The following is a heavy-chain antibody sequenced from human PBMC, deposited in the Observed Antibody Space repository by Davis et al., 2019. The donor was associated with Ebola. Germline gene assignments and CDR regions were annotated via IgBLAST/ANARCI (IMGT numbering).Heavy chain of an antibody. D-gene: IGHD3-9*01. Sequence: GGSLRLSCAGSGFRFRDYGMHWVRQPPGKGLEWVAVISYDSRQESFSDSVRGRFTVSRDNSKKMFYLQMNSLRVEDTGLYYCARDRGSDWYFDLWGQGTLVTVSS. J-gene: IGHJ4*02. CDR3: ARDRGSDWYFDL. CDR1: GFRFRDYG. V-gene: IGHV3-30*03. CDR2: ISYDSRQE.